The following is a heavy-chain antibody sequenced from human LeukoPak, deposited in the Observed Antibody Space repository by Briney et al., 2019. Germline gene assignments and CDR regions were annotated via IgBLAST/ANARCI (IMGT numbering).Heavy chain of an antibody. V-gene: IGHV3-74*01. Sequence: GGSLRLSCAASGFTFSSYWMHWVRQAPGKGLVWVSRINGDGSSTSYADSVKGRFTISRDNAKNTLYLQMNSLRAEDTAVYYCAREYCGGDCYDPYLDYWGQGTLVTVSS. CDR1: GFTFSSYW. J-gene: IGHJ4*02. D-gene: IGHD2-21*02. CDR2: INGDGSST. CDR3: AREYCGGDCYDPYLDY.